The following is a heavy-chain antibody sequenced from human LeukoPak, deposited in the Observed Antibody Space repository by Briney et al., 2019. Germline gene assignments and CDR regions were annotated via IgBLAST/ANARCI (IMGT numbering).Heavy chain of an antibody. Sequence: PSETLSLTCTVSGGSISSGGYYWSWIRQPPGKGLEWIGYIYHSGSTYYNPSLKSRVTISVDTSKNQFSLKLSSVTAADTAVYYCARDTYYYDSSGSKGLSSWGQGTLVTVSS. D-gene: IGHD3-22*01. CDR2: IYHSGST. J-gene: IGHJ4*02. V-gene: IGHV4-30-2*05. CDR1: GGSISSGGYY. CDR3: ARDTYYYDSSGSKGLSS.